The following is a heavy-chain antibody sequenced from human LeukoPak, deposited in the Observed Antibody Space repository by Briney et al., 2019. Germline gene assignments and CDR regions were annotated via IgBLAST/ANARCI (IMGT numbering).Heavy chain of an antibody. V-gene: IGHV3-53*05. CDR3: ARTSLHYFGSGSYSLDVFDI. Sequence: GGSLRLSCAASGFTVSSNYMSWVRQAPGKGLEWVSGINWNGGSTGYADSVKGRFTISRDNSKNTLYMQMNSLRADDTAVYFCARTSLHYFGSGSYSLDVFDIWGQGTTVTVSS. J-gene: IGHJ3*02. CDR1: GFTVSSNY. CDR2: INWNGGST. D-gene: IGHD3-10*01.